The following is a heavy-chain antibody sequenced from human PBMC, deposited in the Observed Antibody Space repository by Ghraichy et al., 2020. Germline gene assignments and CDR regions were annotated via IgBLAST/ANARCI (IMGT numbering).Heavy chain of an antibody. CDR1: GGSISSSNW. CDR3: ARPRAIAAAGNSDAFDI. CDR2: IYHSGST. D-gene: IGHD6-13*01. Sequence: SETLSLTCAVSGGSISSSNWWSWVRQPPGKGLEWIGEIYHSGSTNYNPSLKSRVTISVDKSKNQFSLKLSSVTAADTPVYYCARPRAIAAAGNSDAFDIWGQGTMVTVSS. J-gene: IGHJ3*02. V-gene: IGHV4-4*02.